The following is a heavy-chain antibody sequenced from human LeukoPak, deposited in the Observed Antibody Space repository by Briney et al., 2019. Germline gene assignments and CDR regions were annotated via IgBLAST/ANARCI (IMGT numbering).Heavy chain of an antibody. CDR1: GFTFRSYG. CDR3: ARGYRSSGYYYYYYYYMDV. Sequence: GGSLRLSCAASGFTFRSYGMHWVRQAPGKGLEWVAFIRYDGNNKYYADSVKGRFTISRDNSKNTLYLQMNSLRAEDTAVYYCARGYRSSGYYYYYYYYMDVWGKGTTVTISS. CDR2: IRYDGNNK. J-gene: IGHJ6*03. V-gene: IGHV3-30*02. D-gene: IGHD6-13*01.